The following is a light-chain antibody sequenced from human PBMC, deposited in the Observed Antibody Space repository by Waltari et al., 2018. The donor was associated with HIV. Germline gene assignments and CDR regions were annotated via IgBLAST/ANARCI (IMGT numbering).Light chain of an antibody. J-gene: IGKJ5*01. Sequence: EIVLTQSPATLSLSPGERATLSCGASQSVRSNYLAWYQQKPDLAPRFLIYDASSRATGIPDRFSGSGSGTDFTLTISRLEPEDFAVYYCQQYGSSPITFGQGTRLEIK. V-gene: IGKV3D-20*01. CDR1: QSVRSNY. CDR2: DAS. CDR3: QQYGSSPIT.